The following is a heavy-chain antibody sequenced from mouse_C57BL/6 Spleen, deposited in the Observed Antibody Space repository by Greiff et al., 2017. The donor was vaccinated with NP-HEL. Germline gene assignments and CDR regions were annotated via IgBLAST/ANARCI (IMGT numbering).Heavy chain of an antibody. CDR2: IYPGSGST. Sequence: QVQLQQSGAELVKPGASVKMSCKASGYTFTSYWITWVKQRPGQGLEWIGDIYPGSGSTNYNEKFKSKATLTVDTSSSTAYMQLSSLTSEDSAVYYCARRRGSSAMDYWGQGTSVTVSS. V-gene: IGHV1-55*01. CDR1: GYTFTSYW. D-gene: IGHD1-1*01. J-gene: IGHJ4*01. CDR3: ARRRGSSAMDY.